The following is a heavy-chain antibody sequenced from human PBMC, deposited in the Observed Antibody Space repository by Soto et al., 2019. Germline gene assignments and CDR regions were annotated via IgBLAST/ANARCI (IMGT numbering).Heavy chain of an antibody. V-gene: IGHV1-3*01. Sequence: ASMKVSCKASGYTFTSYAMHWVRQAPGQRLEWMGWINAGNGNTKYSQKFQGRVTITRDTSASTAYMELSSLRSEDTAVYYCARDRGNGGNDAFDIWGQGTMVTVSS. CDR3: ARDRGNGGNDAFDI. D-gene: IGHD1-1*01. J-gene: IGHJ3*02. CDR1: GYTFTSYA. CDR2: INAGNGNT.